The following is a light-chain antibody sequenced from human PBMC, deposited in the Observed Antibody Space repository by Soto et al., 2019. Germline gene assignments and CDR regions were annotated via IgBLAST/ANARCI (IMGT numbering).Light chain of an antibody. CDR3: QQYGSSPLYT. CDR1: QSVTNNY. V-gene: IGKV3-20*01. CDR2: GAS. Sequence: EIVLTQSPGTLSLSPGERATLSCRASQSVTNNYLAWYQQKPGQAPRLLIYGASSMATGIPDRFSGSGSGTDFTLTISSLEPEDFSVYYCQQYGSSPLYTFGQGTKLEIK. J-gene: IGKJ2*01.